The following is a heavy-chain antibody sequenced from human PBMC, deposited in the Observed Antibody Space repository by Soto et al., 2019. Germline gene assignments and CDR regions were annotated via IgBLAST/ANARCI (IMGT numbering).Heavy chain of an antibody. D-gene: IGHD2-2*03. J-gene: IGHJ6*02. CDR1: GFPFSNAW. Sequence: PGGSLRLSCAASGFPFSNAWMNWVRQAPGKGLEWVGRIKSKTDGGTTDYAAPVKGRFTISRDDSKNTLYLQMNSPKTEDTAVYYCTTDQHWLDRGTKNYYYGMDVWGQGTTVTVSS. CDR3: TTDQHWLDRGTKNYYYGMDV. CDR2: IKSKTDGGTT. V-gene: IGHV3-15*07.